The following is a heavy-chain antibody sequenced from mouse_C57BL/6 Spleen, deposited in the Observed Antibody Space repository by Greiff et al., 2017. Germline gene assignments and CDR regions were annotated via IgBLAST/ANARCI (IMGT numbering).Heavy chain of an antibody. J-gene: IGHJ4*01. CDR1: GFSFNTYA. V-gene: IGHV10-1*01. Sequence: EVQGVESGGGLVQPKGSLKLSCAASGFSFNTYAMNWVRQAPGKGLEWVARIRSKSNNYATYYADSVKDRFTISRDDSESMLYLQMNNLKTEDTAMYYCVRHSLLYAMDYWGQGTSVTVSS. CDR3: VRHSLLYAMDY. D-gene: IGHD6-5*01. CDR2: IRSKSNNYAT.